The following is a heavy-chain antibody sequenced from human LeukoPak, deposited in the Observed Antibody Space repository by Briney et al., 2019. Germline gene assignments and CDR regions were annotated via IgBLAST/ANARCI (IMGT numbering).Heavy chain of an antibody. CDR1: GYTFTNYY. CDR3: ASLYDIVGTTVDY. J-gene: IGHJ4*02. D-gene: IGHD1-26*01. Sequence: ASVKVSCKTSGYTFTNYYIHWVRQAPGQGLGWMGRIDPNTGGTKSAKNFQGRVTMTRDTSISTAYMALSGLRSDDTAVYYCASLYDIVGTTVDYWGQGTLVTVSS. V-gene: IGHV1-2*06. CDR2: IDPNTGGT.